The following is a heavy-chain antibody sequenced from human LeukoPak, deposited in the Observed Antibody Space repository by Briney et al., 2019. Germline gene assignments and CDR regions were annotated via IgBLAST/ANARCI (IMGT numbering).Heavy chain of an antibody. CDR2: IYTSGST. J-gene: IGHJ4*02. CDR3: ARDRTDSSGYRIDY. CDR1: GGSISSGDYY. Sequence: SETLSLTCTVSGGSISSGDYYWRWIRQPPGKRLEWIGYIYTSGSTNYNPSLKSRVTMSVDTSKNQFSLKLSSVTAADTAVYYCARDRTDSSGYRIDYWGQGTLVTVSS. D-gene: IGHD3-22*01. V-gene: IGHV4-61*08.